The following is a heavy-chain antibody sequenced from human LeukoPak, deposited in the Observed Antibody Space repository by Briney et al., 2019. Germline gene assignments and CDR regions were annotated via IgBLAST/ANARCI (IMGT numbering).Heavy chain of an antibody. J-gene: IGHJ6*02. CDR1: GFPFSSYW. Sequence: GGSLRLSCVASGFPFSSYWMTWVRQAPGKGLEWVANIKQDGSKKSYVDSVKGRFTISRDNAKNSLYLQMNSLRAEDTAVYYCARDYGDYVWGIYGMDVWGQGATVTVSS. CDR2: IKQDGSKK. D-gene: IGHD4-17*01. V-gene: IGHV3-7*01. CDR3: ARDYGDYVWGIYGMDV.